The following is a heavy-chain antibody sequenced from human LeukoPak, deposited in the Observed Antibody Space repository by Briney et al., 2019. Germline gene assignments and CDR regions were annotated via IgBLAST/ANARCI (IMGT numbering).Heavy chain of an antibody. CDR3: ARDLGYCSSTSCYGNWFDP. D-gene: IGHD2-2*03. CDR2: IYYSGST. CDR1: GGSISSSSYY. J-gene: IGHJ5*02. V-gene: IGHV4-39*07. Sequence: SETLSLTCTVSGGSISSSSYYWGWIRQPPGKGLEWMGSIYYSGSTYYNPSLKSRVTISVDTSKNQFSLKLSSVTAADTAVYYCARDLGYCSSTSCYGNWFDPWGQGTLVTVSS.